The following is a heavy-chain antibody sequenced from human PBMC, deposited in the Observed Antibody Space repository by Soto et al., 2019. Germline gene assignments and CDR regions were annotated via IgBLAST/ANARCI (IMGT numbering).Heavy chain of an antibody. Sequence: ELQLVESGGGLVQPGGSLRLSCAASGFTFRSYWMSWVRQAPGKGLEWVANIKPVGTEKYHEDAATGRFTISRDNAKTSLYLQMNSLIAEDTAVYFCARDGKEGAYIGARPYYCAFWGQGALVTVSS. V-gene: IGHV3-7*05. CDR1: GFTFRSYW. D-gene: IGHD6-6*01. CDR3: ARDGKEGAYIGARPYYCAF. CDR2: IKPVGTEK. J-gene: IGHJ4*02.